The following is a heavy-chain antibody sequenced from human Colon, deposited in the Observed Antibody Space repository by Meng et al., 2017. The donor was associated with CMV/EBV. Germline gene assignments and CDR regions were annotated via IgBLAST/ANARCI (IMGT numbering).Heavy chain of an antibody. J-gene: IGHJ4*02. CDR1: GFSFYSYA. CDR2: IGRDSSAV. V-gene: IGHV3-48*04. CDR3: VREAVLFTPYFDN. Sequence: GESLKISCAASGFSFYSYALGWVRQAPGKGLEWVAYIGRDSSAVYYPDSVKGRFTISRDNAKNSLYLQMNSLRAEDTAVYYCVREAVLFTPYFDNWGQGTLVTVSS.